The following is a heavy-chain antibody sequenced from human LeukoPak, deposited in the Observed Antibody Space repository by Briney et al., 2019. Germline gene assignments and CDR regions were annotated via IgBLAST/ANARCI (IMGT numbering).Heavy chain of an antibody. J-gene: IGHJ6*02. CDR3: ARDSGSYYPLAYYYYGMDV. CDR1: GGTFSSYA. Sequence: SVKVSCKASGGTFSSYAISWVRQAPGQGLEWMGRIIPILGIANYAQKFQGRVTITADKSTSTAYMELSSLRSEDTAVYYCARDSGSYYPLAYYYYGMDVWGQGTTVTVSS. D-gene: IGHD1-26*01. V-gene: IGHV1-69*04. CDR2: IIPILGIA.